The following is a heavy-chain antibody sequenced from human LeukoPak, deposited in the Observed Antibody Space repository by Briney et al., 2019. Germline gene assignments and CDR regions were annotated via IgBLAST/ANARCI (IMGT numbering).Heavy chain of an antibody. CDR1: GYTFTGYY. CDR3: ARAGFMSVAAVGD. V-gene: IGHV1-2*02. CDR2: ILPNSGGT. D-gene: IGHD6-19*01. Sequence: ASVKVSCKASGYTFTGYYMHWVRQAPGHGLEWMGWILPNSGGTNYAQKFQGRVNMTRDTSISTAYMELTTLRSDDAAVYYCARAGFMSVAAVGDWGQGTLVTVSS. J-gene: IGHJ4*02.